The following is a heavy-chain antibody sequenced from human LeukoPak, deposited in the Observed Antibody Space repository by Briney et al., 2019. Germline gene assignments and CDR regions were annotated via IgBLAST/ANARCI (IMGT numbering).Heavy chain of an antibody. CDR2: IKSKTDGCTT. J-gene: IGHJ4*02. Sequence: PGGPLRLSCAASGFTFSNAWMSWVRQAPGKGLEWVGRIKSKTDGCTTDYAAPVKGRFTISRDDSKNTLYLQMNILKTEDTAVYYCTAVFGGYGGGYGERDYWGQGTLVTVSS. CDR3: TAVFGGYGGGYGERDY. D-gene: IGHD4-17*01. CDR1: GFTFSNAW. V-gene: IGHV3-15*01.